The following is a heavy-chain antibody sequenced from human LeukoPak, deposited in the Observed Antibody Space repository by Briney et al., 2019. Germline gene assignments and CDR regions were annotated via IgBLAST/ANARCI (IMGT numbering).Heavy chain of an antibody. D-gene: IGHD1-14*01. CDR1: GFTFGSYW. J-gene: IGHJ4*02. Sequence: GGSLRLSCAASGFTFGSYWMSWVRQAPGKRLEWVATIKEDGSDKYYVDSVKGRFTISRDNVKNSVYLQMNSPRAEDTAVYYCAREKNLGTWGQGTLVTVSS. V-gene: IGHV3-7*05. CDR3: AREKNLGT. CDR2: IKEDGSDK.